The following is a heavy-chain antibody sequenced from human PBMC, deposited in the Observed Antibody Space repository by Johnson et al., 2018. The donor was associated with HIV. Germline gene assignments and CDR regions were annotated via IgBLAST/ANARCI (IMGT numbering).Heavy chain of an antibody. CDR2: ISYDGSNK. D-gene: IGHD4-17*01. Sequence: QVQLEESGGGVVQPGRSLRLSCAASGFTFSSYAMHWVRQAPGKGLEWVAVISYDGSNKYSADSVKGRFTISRDNSTTTLYLQRNSLRAEDTAVYYCAREFLYGDYQDAFDIWGQGTMVTVSS. J-gene: IGHJ3*02. V-gene: IGHV3-30-3*01. CDR1: GFTFSSYA. CDR3: AREFLYGDYQDAFDI.